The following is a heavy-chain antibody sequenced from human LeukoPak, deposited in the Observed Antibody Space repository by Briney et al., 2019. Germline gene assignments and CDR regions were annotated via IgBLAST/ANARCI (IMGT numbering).Heavy chain of an antibody. CDR2: IYSGGST. CDR1: GFTVSSNY. J-gene: IGHJ6*02. CDR3: ARDLGRVTIFGVVAKPGSYYYYGVDV. D-gene: IGHD3-3*01. V-gene: IGHV3-66*01. Sequence: GGSLRLSCAASGFTVSSNYMSWVRQAPGKGLEWVSVIYSGGSTYYADSVKGRFTISRDNSKNTLYLQMNSLRAEDTAVYYCARDLGRVTIFGVVAKPGSYYYYGVDVWGQGTTVTVSS.